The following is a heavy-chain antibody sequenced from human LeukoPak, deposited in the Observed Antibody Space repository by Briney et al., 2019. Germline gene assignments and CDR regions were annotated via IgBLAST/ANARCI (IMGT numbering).Heavy chain of an antibody. D-gene: IGHD5-24*01. Sequence: GGSLRLPCAASGFTFDDYGMSWVRQAPGKGLEWVSGINWNGGSTGYVDSVKGRFTISRDNAKKFLYLQMNSLRAEDTALYYCARVVLSRGERDYWGQGTLVTVSS. CDR2: INWNGGST. CDR3: ARVVLSRGERDY. CDR1: GFTFDDYG. J-gene: IGHJ4*02. V-gene: IGHV3-20*04.